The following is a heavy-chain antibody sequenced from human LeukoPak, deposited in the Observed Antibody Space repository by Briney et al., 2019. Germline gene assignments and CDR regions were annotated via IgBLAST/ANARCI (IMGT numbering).Heavy chain of an antibody. Sequence: GGSLRLSCAASGFTFSSYAMSWVRQAPGKGLEWVSAISGSGGSTYYADSVKGRLTISRDNSKNTLYLQMNSLRAEDTAVYYCAKDSITIFGVAPDYWGQGTLVTVSS. CDR3: AKDSITIFGVAPDY. CDR1: GFTFSSYA. V-gene: IGHV3-23*01. J-gene: IGHJ4*02. CDR2: ISGSGGST. D-gene: IGHD3-3*01.